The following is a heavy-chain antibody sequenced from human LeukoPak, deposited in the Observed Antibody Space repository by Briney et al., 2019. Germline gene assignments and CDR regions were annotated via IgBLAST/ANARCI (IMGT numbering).Heavy chain of an antibody. CDR3: AKDPTVSIAVAGTFTFDY. D-gene: IGHD6-19*01. CDR1: GFTFSSNW. J-gene: IGHJ4*02. V-gene: IGHV3-48*04. Sequence: PGGSLRLSCAASGFTFSSNWMSWVRQAPGKGLEWVSYTSSTGNLIYYADSVKGRFTISRDNAKNSLYLQMNSLRAEDTAVYYCAKDPTVSIAVAGTFTFDYWGQGTLVTVSS. CDR2: TSSTGNLI.